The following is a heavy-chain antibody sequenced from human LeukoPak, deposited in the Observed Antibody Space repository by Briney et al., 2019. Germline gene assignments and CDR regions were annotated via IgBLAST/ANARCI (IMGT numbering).Heavy chain of an antibody. Sequence: ASVKVSCKASGYTFTSNYMLWVRQAPGQGLEWMGIINPSGGNTSYAQKFQGRVTMTRDTSTSTVYMELSSLSSEDTAVYYCARVGGNYPINWGQGSLVTVSA. V-gene: IGHV1-46*01. J-gene: IGHJ4*02. CDR1: GYTFTSNY. D-gene: IGHD1-26*01. CDR3: ARVGGNYPIN. CDR2: INPSGGNT.